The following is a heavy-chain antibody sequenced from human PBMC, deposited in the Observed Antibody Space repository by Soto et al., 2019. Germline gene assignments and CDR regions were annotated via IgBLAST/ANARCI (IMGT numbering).Heavy chain of an antibody. D-gene: IGHD5-12*01. CDR1: GGSISSGGYY. Sequence: SETLSLTCTVSGGSISSGGYYWSWIRQHPGKGLEWIGYIYYSGSTYYNPSLKSRVTISVDTSKNQFSLKLSSVTAADTAVYYCARVGIEWLRLRHYYYMDVWGKGTTVTVSS. V-gene: IGHV4-31*03. CDR2: IYYSGST. J-gene: IGHJ6*03. CDR3: ARVGIEWLRLRHYYYMDV.